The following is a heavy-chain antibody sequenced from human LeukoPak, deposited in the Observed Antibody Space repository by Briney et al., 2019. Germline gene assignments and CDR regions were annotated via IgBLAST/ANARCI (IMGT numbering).Heavy chain of an antibody. J-gene: IGHJ6*02. CDR3: AREGIAVAGRYYYYGMDV. CDR2: ISAYNGNT. D-gene: IGHD6-19*01. Sequence: ASVKVSCKASGYTFTSYGISWVRQAPGQGLEWMGWISAYNGNTNYAQKLQGRVTMTTDTSTSTAYMELSSLRSEDTAVYYCAREGIAVAGRYYYYGMDVWGQGTTVTVSS. CDR1: GYTFTSYG. V-gene: IGHV1-18*01.